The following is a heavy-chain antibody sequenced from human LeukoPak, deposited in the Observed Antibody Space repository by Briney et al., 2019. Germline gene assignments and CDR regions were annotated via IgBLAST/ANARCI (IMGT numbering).Heavy chain of an antibody. CDR1: GFTFGDYA. Sequence: GGSLRLSCTASGFTFGDYAMSWFRQAPGKGLEWVGFIRSKAYGGATEYAASVKGRFTISRDDSKSIAYLQMNSLKTEDTAVYYCTRVVGATLAGRVDYWGQGTLVTVSS. V-gene: IGHV3-49*03. D-gene: IGHD1-26*01. CDR2: IRSKAYGGAT. J-gene: IGHJ4*02. CDR3: TRVVGATLAGRVDY.